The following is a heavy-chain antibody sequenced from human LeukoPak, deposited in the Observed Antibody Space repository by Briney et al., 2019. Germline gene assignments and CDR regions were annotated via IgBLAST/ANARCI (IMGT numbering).Heavy chain of an antibody. CDR2: IKQDGSER. CDR1: GFTFSGFS. D-gene: IGHD6-19*01. V-gene: IGHV3-7*01. J-gene: IGHJ4*02. Sequence: GGSLRLSCAASGFTFSGFSMSWVRQSPTKGLEWVANIKQDGSERYYVDSVKGRFTISRDNAKNSLSLQMNNLRVEDTAVYYCARVGDSGGWYYFNYWGQGTLVTVSS. CDR3: ARVGDSGGWYYFNY.